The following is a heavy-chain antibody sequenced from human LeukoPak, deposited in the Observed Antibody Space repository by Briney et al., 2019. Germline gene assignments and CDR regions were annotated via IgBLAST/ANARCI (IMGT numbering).Heavy chain of an antibody. V-gene: IGHV4-38-2*02. Sequence: SETLSLTCTVSGDSISSPYYWGWIRQPPGKGLEWIGSIYHTESTYYDPSLKSRVTILIDTSKNQFFLRLGPVTAEDTAVYCCARVLWEVARSFDFWGQGTLVTVSS. J-gene: IGHJ4*02. CDR2: IYHTEST. CDR3: ARVLWEVARSFDF. CDR1: GDSISSPYY. D-gene: IGHD1-26*01.